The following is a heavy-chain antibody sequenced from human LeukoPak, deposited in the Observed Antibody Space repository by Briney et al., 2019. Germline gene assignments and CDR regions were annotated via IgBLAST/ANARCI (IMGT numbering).Heavy chain of an antibody. CDR2: INSDGSDT. Sequence: GGSLRLSCAASGFTFSSYWMHWVRQAPGKGLVRVARINSDGSDTNYADSVKGRFTISRDNARNTVYLQMNCLRAEDTAVYYCARGWGPSDITLKWGQGTMVTVSS. CDR3: ARGWGPSDITLK. D-gene: IGHD3-22*01. J-gene: IGHJ3*01. V-gene: IGHV3-74*01. CDR1: GFTFSSYW.